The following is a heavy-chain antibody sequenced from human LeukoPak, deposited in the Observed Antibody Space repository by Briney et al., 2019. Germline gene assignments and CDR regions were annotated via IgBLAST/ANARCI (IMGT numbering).Heavy chain of an antibody. V-gene: IGHV3-23*01. CDR3: AKRYRSSWSSFDY. D-gene: IGHD6-13*01. CDR2: ISDSGGST. Sequence: GGSLTLSCAASGFIFSNYAMNWVRQAPGKGLEWVSTISDSGGSTYNADSVKGRFTISRDNSKDTLYLQMNSLRAEDTAVYYCAKRYRSSWSSFDYWGQGTLVTVSS. CDR1: GFIFSNYA. J-gene: IGHJ4*02.